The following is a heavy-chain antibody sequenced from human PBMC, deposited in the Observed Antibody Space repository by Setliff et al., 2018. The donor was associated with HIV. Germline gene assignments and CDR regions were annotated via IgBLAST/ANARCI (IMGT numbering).Heavy chain of an antibody. Sequence: SVKVSCKASGYTFTSDYMHWVRQAPGQELDWMGRIIPILGVANYAQRFQGKVTITADKSTSTAYMELTSLRFDDTAMYYCVRGVQSPPHYSYYYMDVWGEGTMVTVSS. CDR1: GYTFTSDY. J-gene: IGHJ6*03. CDR2: IIPILGVA. D-gene: IGHD3-3*01. CDR3: VRGVQSPPHYSYYYMDV. V-gene: IGHV1-69*04.